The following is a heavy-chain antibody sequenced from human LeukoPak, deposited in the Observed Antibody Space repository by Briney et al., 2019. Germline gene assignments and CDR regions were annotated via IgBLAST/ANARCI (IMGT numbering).Heavy chain of an antibody. V-gene: IGHV4-39*01. J-gene: IGHJ4*02. CDR3: ARQTGSGLFTLP. D-gene: IGHD3/OR15-3a*01. CDR1: GASISGSGYY. Sequence: SETLSLTCTVSGASISGSGYYWGWIRQPPGKGLEWIGSIYSSGSTYYNASLQSRVTISIETSKNQISLRLNSVTATDTAMYYCARQTGSGLFTLPGGQGTLVTVSS. CDR2: IYSSGST.